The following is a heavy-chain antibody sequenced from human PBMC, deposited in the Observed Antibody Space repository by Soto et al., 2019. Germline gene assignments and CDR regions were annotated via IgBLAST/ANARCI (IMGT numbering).Heavy chain of an antibody. J-gene: IGHJ4*02. V-gene: IGHV3-23*01. CDR3: AKDLIKEAHDIVVVPAPWVSDY. Sequence: GGSLRLSCAASGFTFSSYAMSWVRQAPGKGLEWVSAISGSGGSTYYADSVKGRFTISRDNSKNTLYLQMNSLRAEDTAVYYCAKDLIKEAHDIVVVPAPWVSDYWGQGTLVTVSS. D-gene: IGHD2-2*01. CDR1: GFTFSSYA. CDR2: ISGSGGST.